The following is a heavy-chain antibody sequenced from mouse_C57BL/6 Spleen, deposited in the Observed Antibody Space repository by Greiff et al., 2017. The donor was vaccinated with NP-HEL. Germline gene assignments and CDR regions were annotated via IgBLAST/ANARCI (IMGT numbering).Heavy chain of an antibody. J-gene: IGHJ4*01. CDR3: AKDGNYPSYAMDY. D-gene: IGHD2-1*01. Sequence: VQLQQSDAELVKPGASVKISCKVSGYTFTDHTIHWMKQRPEQGLEWIGYIYPRDGSTKYNEKFKGKATLTADKSSSTAYMQLNSLTSEDSAVYFCAKDGNYPSYAMDYWGQGTSVTVSS. CDR2: IYPRDGST. V-gene: IGHV1-78*01. CDR1: GYTFTDHT.